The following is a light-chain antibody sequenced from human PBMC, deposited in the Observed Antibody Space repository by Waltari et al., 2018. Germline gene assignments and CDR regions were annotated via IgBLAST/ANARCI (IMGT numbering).Light chain of an antibody. CDR3: QQYETYSPYT. J-gene: IGKJ2*01. CDR1: QTINNW. Sequence: DIQMTQSPSTLSASVGDRVTITCRASQTINNWLAWYQQKPGKAPQLLIQRASVFQSGVPSRFIGSGSGTDFPLTISSLQADDFATYYCQQYETYSPYTFGQGTKVDLK. CDR2: RAS. V-gene: IGKV1-5*03.